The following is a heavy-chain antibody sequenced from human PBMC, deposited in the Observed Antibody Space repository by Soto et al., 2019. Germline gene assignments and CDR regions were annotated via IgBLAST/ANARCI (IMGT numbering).Heavy chain of an antibody. D-gene: IGHD2-21*02. Sequence: ASVKVSCKASGYTFTSYYMHWVRQAPGQGLEWMGIINPSGGSTSYAQKFQGRVTMTRDTSTSTVYMELSSLRSEDTAVYYCARAQSLAYCGGDCYSEGGVTGNWGQGTLVTVSS. J-gene: IGHJ4*02. CDR3: ARAQSLAYCGGDCYSEGGVTGN. CDR2: INPSGGST. V-gene: IGHV1-46*01. CDR1: GYTFTSYY.